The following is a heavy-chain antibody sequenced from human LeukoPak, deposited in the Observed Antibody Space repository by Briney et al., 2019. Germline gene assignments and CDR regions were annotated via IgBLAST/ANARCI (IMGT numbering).Heavy chain of an antibody. D-gene: IGHD3-10*01. J-gene: IGHJ4*02. V-gene: IGHV3-30*02. Sequence: PGGSLRLSCAASGFTFSSYGMHWVCQAPGKGLGWVAFIRYDKSIIYYADSVKGRFTISRDNSKNTLYLHMNSLRAEDTAVFHCAKSLGTAMVRGVIDYWGQGTPVTVSS. CDR3: AKSLGTAMVRGVIDY. CDR1: GFTFSSYG. CDR2: IRYDKSII.